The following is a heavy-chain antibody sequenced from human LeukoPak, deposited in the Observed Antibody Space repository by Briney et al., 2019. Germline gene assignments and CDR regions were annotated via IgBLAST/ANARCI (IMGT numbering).Heavy chain of an antibody. J-gene: IGHJ4*02. Sequence: GGSLRLSCAASGFTFSDYYMSWIRQAPGKGLEWISYISRGGSTIHYADSVKGRFTISRDNAKNSLFLQMSSLRAEDTAVYYCARPREGAHDYWGQGTLVTVSS. D-gene: IGHD1-26*01. CDR1: GFTFSDYY. CDR2: ISRGGSTI. V-gene: IGHV3-11*04. CDR3: ARPREGAHDY.